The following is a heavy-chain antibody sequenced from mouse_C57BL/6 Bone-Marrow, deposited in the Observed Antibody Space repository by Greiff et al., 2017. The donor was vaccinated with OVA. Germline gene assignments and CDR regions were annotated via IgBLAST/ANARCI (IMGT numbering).Heavy chain of an antibody. CDR2: IDPDSGGP. J-gene: IGHJ4*01. Sequence: QVQLQQPGAELVKPGASVTLSCKASGYTFTSYYMPWVKQRPGRGLEWIGRIDPDSGGPKYNEQFKGKATLPVDKSSSPAYMQLSNLTSKVSAVYYGARYYDGNPFYAVDDWGQGTAVTGS. CDR1: GYTFTSYY. CDR3: ARYYDGNPFYAVDD. D-gene: IGHD1-1*01. V-gene: IGHV1-72*01.